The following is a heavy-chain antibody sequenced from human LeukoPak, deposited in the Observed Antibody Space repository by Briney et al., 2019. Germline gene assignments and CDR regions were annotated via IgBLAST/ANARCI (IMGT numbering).Heavy chain of an antibody. Sequence: GGSLRLSCAASGFTFSSYAMSWVRQAPGKGLEWVSAISGSGGSTYHADSVKGRFTISRDNSKNTLYLQMNSLRAEDTAVYYCATMGIAVVNSFDYWGQGTLVTVSS. J-gene: IGHJ4*02. CDR2: ISGSGGST. CDR3: ATMGIAVVNSFDY. D-gene: IGHD6-19*01. V-gene: IGHV3-23*01. CDR1: GFTFSSYA.